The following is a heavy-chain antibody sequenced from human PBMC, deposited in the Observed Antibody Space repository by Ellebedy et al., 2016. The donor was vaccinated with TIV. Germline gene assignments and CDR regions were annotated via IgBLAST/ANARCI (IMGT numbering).Heavy chain of an antibody. V-gene: IGHV3-7*03. J-gene: IGHJ4*02. D-gene: IGHD3-10*01. CDR1: GFTFSSYA. CDR3: VRARVDY. CDR2: IKEDGSEK. Sequence: GGSLRLXCAASGFTFSSYAMSWVRQAPGKGLEWVANIKEDGSEKYYVDSVKGRFTTSRDNAKNSVFLQMNSLRAEDTAMYYCVRARVDYWGQGTLVTVSS.